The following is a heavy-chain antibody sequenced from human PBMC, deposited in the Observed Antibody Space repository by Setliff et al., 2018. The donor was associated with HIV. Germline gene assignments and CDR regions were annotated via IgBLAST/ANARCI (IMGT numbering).Heavy chain of an antibody. J-gene: IGHJ5*02. CDR1: GGSTTSGGYY. CDR2: IYTSGST. CDR3: ARGLTSRRGNWFDP. Sequence: SETLSLTCSVSGGSTTSGGYYWSWIRPPPGKGLEWIGYIYTSGSTNYNPSLRSRVIMSVDTSQNIFSLILTSVTAADTAVYYCARGLTSRRGNWFDPWGQGTLVTVSS. V-gene: IGHV4-61*08. D-gene: IGHD3-10*01.